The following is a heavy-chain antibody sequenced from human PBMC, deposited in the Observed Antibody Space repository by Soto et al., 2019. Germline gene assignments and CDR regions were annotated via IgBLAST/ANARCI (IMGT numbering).Heavy chain of an antibody. V-gene: IGHV4-30-2*02. Sequence: PSETLSLTCAVSGGSISSGGYSWSWIRQPPGKGLEWIGYIYHSGSTYYNPSFKSRVTLSVDTSKNQFSLKLNSVTAADTAVYYCARNLWGYCGTDCYPLDVWGQGTTVTVSS. CDR2: IYHSGST. D-gene: IGHD2-21*02. J-gene: IGHJ6*02. CDR1: GGSISSGGYS. CDR3: ARNLWGYCGTDCYPLDV.